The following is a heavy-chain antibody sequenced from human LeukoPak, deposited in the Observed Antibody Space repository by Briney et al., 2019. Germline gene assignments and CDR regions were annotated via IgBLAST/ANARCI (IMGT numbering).Heavy chain of an antibody. CDR1: GYTFTGYY. CDR2: INPNSGGT. V-gene: IGHV1-2*02. CDR3: AREYSSGNYFDY. J-gene: IGHJ4*02. Sequence: GASVKVSCKASGYTFTGYYMHWVRQAPGQGLEWMGWINPNSGGTNYAQKFQGRVTITADESTSTAYMELSSLRSEDTAVYYCAREYSSGNYFDYWGQGTLVTVSS. D-gene: IGHD6-19*01.